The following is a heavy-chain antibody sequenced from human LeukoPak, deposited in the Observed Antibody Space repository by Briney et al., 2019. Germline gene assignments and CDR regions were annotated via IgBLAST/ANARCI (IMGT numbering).Heavy chain of an antibody. CDR1: EFTFSSYG. V-gene: IGHV3-21*01. J-gene: IGHJ6*02. CDR2: ISGSGGST. Sequence: GGSLRLSCAASEFTFSSYGMSWVRQAPGKGLEWVSSISGSGGSTQYADSVKGRFTISRDNAKNSLYLQMNSLRAEDTAVYYCARDLRLRLSGYYNPNNGMDVWGQGTTVTVSS. CDR3: ARDLRLRLSGYYNPNNGMDV. D-gene: IGHD3-9*01.